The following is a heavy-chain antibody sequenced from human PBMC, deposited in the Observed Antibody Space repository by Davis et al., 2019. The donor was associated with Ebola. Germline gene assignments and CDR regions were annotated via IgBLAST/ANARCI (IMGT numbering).Heavy chain of an antibody. CDR2: ISTYDAHT. CDR1: GYTFTTYG. Sequence: AASVKVSCKASGYTFTTYGISWVRQAPGQGLEWMGWISTYDAHTNYAQNFQDRVTMITDTSTNTVYMEVRSLRSDDTAVYYCARDWAWQTSHNLFDPWGQGTLVTVSS. J-gene: IGHJ5*02. V-gene: IGHV1-18*01. D-gene: IGHD3-16*01. CDR3: ARDWAWQTSHNLFDP.